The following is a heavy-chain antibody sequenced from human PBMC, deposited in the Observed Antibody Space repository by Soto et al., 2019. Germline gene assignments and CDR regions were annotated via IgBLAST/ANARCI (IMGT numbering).Heavy chain of an antibody. J-gene: IGHJ6*03. CDR3: ARSTSSQLPMGYYYYYMDV. CDR2: IYYSGST. D-gene: IGHD2-2*01. V-gene: IGHV4-59*01. CDR1: GGSISSYY. Sequence: SETLSLTCTVSGGSISSYYWSWIRQPPGKGLEWIGYIYYSGSTNYNPSLKSRVTISVDTSKNQFSLKLSSVTAADTAVYYCARSTSSQLPMGYYYYYMDVWGKGTTVTVSS.